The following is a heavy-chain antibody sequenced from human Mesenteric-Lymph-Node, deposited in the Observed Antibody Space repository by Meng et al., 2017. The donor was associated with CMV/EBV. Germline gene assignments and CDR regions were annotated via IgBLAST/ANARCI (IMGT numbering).Heavy chain of an antibody. CDR3: ARELSITIFGVASNWFDP. V-gene: IGHV3-11*04. Sequence: FSHSYMGWIRQAPGKGLEWISYISDTGGIIYYADSVRGRFSISRDNAKNSLYLQMNSLRAEDTAVYYCARELSITIFGVASNWFDPWGQGTLVTVSS. J-gene: IGHJ5*02. CDR1: FSHSY. D-gene: IGHD3-3*01. CDR2: ISDTGGII.